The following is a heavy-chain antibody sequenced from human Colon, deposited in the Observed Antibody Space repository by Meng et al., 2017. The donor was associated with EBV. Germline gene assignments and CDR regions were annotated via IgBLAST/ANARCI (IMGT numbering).Heavy chain of an antibody. Sequence: QLQLQMSCPCLRKPSEPLSPTCTVSGGSIGSYYWSWIRQPPGKGLEWIGYIYYSGSNNYNPSLKSRVTISVDTSKNQFSLKLSSVTAADTAVYYCARHFINWFDPWGQGTLVTVSS. CDR2: IYYSGSN. J-gene: IGHJ5*02. V-gene: IGHV4-59*08. CDR1: GGSIGSYY. CDR3: ARHFINWFDP.